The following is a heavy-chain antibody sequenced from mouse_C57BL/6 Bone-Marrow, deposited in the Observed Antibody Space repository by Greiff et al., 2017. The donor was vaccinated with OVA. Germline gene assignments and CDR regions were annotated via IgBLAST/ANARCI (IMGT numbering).Heavy chain of an antibody. CDR1: GYTFTSYW. V-gene: IGHV1-69*01. D-gene: IGHD2-4*01. J-gene: IGHJ3*01. CDR3: ASIYHDYFAY. CDR2: IDPSDSYT. Sequence: VQLQQPGAELVMPGASVKLSCKASGYTFTSYWMHWVKPRPGQGLEWIGEIDPSDSYTNYNQKFKGKSTLTVDKSSSTAYMQLSSLTSEDSAVYYCASIYHDYFAYWGQGTLVTVSA.